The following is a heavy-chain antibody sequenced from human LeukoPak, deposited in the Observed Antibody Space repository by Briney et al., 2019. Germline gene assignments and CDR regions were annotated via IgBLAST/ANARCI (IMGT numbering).Heavy chain of an antibody. CDR3: ARRGVGYYDSSGYRDY. CDR2: IYYSGST. V-gene: IGHV4-31*03. CDR1: GGSISSGGYY. J-gene: IGHJ4*02. Sequence: PSETLSLTCTVSGGSISSGGYYWSWIRQHPGKGLEWIGYIYYSGSTYYNPSLKSRVTISVDTSKNQFSLKLSSVTAAGTAVYYCARRGVGYYDSSGYRDYWGQGTLVTVSS. D-gene: IGHD3-22*01.